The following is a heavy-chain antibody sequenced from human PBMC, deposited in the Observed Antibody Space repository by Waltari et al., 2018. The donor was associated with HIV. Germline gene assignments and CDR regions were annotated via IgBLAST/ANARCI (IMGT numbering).Heavy chain of an antibody. CDR2: ISWNGVSS. CDR1: GFNVGVCG. Sequence: DVPFATFGGVRLRPWGPLRLSCTASGFNVGVCGFHGVRQVPGKGLEWVSLISWNGVSSDYAGSVKGRFTIARDNSKKSLYLEMTSLRLEDTALYYCAKDLNRLTVAGAAVDYWGQGTLVNVSS. D-gene: IGHD4-17*01. CDR3: AKDLNRLTVAGAAVDY. V-gene: IGHV3-43D*03. J-gene: IGHJ4*02.